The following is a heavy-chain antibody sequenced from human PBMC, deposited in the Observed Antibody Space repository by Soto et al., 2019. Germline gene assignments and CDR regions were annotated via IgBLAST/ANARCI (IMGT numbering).Heavy chain of an antibody. Sequence: QVQLVESGGGVVQPGRSLRLSCAASGFTFSSYGMHWVRQAPGKGLEWVAVIWYDGSNKYYADSVKGRFTISRDNSKNTLYLQMYSLRAEDTAVYYCARDSDTIFGVVITEYYYYGMDVWGQGTTVTVSS. J-gene: IGHJ6*02. CDR3: ARDSDTIFGVVITEYYYYGMDV. CDR2: IWYDGSNK. CDR1: GFTFSSYG. D-gene: IGHD3-3*01. V-gene: IGHV3-33*01.